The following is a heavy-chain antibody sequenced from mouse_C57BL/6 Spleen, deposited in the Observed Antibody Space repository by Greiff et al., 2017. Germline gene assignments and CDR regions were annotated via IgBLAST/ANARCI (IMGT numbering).Heavy chain of an antibody. CDR2: IHPNSGST. J-gene: IGHJ4*01. CDR1: GYTFTSYW. V-gene: IGHV1-64*01. Sequence: QVQLQQPGAELVKPGASVKLSCKASGYTFTSYWMHWVKQRPGQGLEWIGMIHPNSGSTNYNEKFKSKATLTVDKSSSTAYMQLSSLTSEDSAVYYCARVTTAGYAMDYWGQGTSVTVSS. D-gene: IGHD1-2*01. CDR3: ARVTTAGYAMDY.